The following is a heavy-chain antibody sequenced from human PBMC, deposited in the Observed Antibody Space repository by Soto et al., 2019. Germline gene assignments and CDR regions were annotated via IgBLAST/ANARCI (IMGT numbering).Heavy chain of an antibody. CDR1: GASISSGYYY. Sequence: PSETLPLTWTVSGASISSGYYYWSWIRQPPGRGPEWIGSIYYSGNTYYKPSLKSRVSISIDTSRNQFSLKLTSVTAADTGVYYCASSSPFHYWGPGILVTVSS. CDR3: ASSSPFHY. V-gene: IGHV4-39*01. J-gene: IGHJ4*02. CDR2: IYYSGNT. D-gene: IGHD6-6*01.